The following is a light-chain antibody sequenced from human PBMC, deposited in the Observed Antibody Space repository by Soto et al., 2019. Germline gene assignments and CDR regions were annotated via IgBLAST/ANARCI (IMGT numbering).Light chain of an antibody. CDR1: SSNIGDNP. J-gene: IGLJ1*01. Sequence: QSVLTQPPSASGTPGQRITISCSGSSSNIGDNPVNWYQQLPGAAPKLLIYRNTYRPSGVPDRFSGSRSATSASLTITGLQAEDEADYYCQSYDRSLSGSFFGTGTKLTVL. CDR3: QSYDRSLSGSF. CDR2: RNT. V-gene: IGLV1-40*01.